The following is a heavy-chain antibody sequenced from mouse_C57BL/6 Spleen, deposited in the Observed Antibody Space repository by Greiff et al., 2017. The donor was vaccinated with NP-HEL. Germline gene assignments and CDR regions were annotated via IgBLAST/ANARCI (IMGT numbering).Heavy chain of an antibody. Sequence: VPLLQSGAALVKPGASVKISCKASGYAFSSYWMNWVKQRPGKGLAWIGQIYPGDGDTNYNGKFKGKATLTADKSSSTAYMQLSSLTSEDSAVYFCAGEVLNWFAYWGQGTLVTVSA. V-gene: IGHV1-80*01. J-gene: IGHJ3*01. CDR3: AGEVLNWFAY. CDR1: GYAFSSYW. CDR2: IYPGDGDT.